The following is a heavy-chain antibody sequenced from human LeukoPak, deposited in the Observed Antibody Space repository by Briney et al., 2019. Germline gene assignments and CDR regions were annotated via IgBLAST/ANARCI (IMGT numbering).Heavy chain of an antibody. D-gene: IGHD6-13*01. Sequence: ASVKVSCKASGYTFTSYAMNWVRQAPGQGLEWTGWINTNTGNPTYAQGFTGRFVFSLDTSVSTAYLQISSLKAEDTAVYYCARVYELGAAGTDAFDIWGQGTMVTVSS. J-gene: IGHJ3*02. V-gene: IGHV7-4-1*02. CDR2: INTNTGNP. CDR3: ARVYELGAAGTDAFDI. CDR1: GYTFTSYA.